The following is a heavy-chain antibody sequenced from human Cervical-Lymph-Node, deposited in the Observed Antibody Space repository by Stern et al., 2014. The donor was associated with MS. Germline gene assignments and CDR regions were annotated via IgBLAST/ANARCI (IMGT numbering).Heavy chain of an antibody. J-gene: IGHJ4*02. Sequence: VQLVQSGAEVKKPGSSVKVSCTASGGTFSSYAISWVRQAPGQGLEWMGGIIPIFGTANYAQKFQGRVTITADESTSTAYMELSSLRSEDTAVCYCARDWGRGYYYDSSGYYYWGQGTLVTVSS. CDR3: ARDWGRGYYYDSSGYYY. CDR1: GGTFSSYA. D-gene: IGHD3-22*01. V-gene: IGHV1-69*01. CDR2: IIPIFGTA.